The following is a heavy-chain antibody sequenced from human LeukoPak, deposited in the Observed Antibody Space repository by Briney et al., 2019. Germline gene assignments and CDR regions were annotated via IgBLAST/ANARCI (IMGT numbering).Heavy chain of an antibody. D-gene: IGHD4-11*01. CDR1: GFTFNGYG. J-gene: IGHJ4*02. Sequence: PGGSLRLSCAVSGFTFNGYGMNWVRQAPGKGREWVSYISSISSTIYYSDSVKGRFTISRDNAKNSLYLQMNSLRAEDTAVYYCARDGASYSNYEGNFDYWGQGTLVTVSS. CDR3: ARDGASYSNYEGNFDY. CDR2: ISSISSTI. V-gene: IGHV3-48*01.